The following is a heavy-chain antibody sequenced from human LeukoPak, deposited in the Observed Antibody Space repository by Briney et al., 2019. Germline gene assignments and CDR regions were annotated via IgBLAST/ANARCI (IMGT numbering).Heavy chain of an antibody. CDR2: ISSGSSYI. CDR3: ARDGSGRGWFDP. Sequence: PGGSLRLSCAASGFTFSSYSMNWVRQAPGKGLEWVSSISSGSSYIYYADSVKGRFTISRDNAKNSLYLQMNSLRAEDTAVYYCARDGSGRGWFDPWGQGTLVTVSS. CDR1: GFTFSSYS. D-gene: IGHD3-10*01. V-gene: IGHV3-21*01. J-gene: IGHJ5*02.